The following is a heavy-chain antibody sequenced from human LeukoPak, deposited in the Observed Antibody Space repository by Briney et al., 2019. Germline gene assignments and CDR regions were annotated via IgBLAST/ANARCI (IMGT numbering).Heavy chain of an antibody. CDR1: GDSISTSNSY. D-gene: IGHD3-10*01. Sequence: SETLSLTCTVSGDSISTSNSYWGWIRQPPGKGLEWIGSIYYSGNTYYNASLKSRVTISVDTSKNQFSLKLSSVTAADTAVYYCARDLWFGVRGQGTLVTVSS. V-gene: IGHV4-39*07. CDR2: IYYSGNT. CDR3: ARDLWFGV. J-gene: IGHJ4*02.